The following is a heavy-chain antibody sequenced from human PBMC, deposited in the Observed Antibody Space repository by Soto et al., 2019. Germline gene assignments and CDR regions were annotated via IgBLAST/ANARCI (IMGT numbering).Heavy chain of an antibody. CDR1: GGSISSYY. V-gene: IGHV4-59*08. J-gene: IGHJ5*02. CDR2: IYYSGST. D-gene: IGHD3-22*01. Sequence: SETLSLTCTVSGGSISSYYWSWIRQPPGKGLEWIGYIYYSGSTNYNPSLKSRVTISVDTSKNQFSLKLSSVTAADTAVYYCARRTSSGYYNWFDPWGQGTLVTVS. CDR3: ARRTSSGYYNWFDP.